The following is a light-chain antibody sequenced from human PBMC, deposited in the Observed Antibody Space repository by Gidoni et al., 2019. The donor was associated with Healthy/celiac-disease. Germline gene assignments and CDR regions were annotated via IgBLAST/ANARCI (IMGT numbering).Light chain of an antibody. J-gene: IGKJ4*01. CDR2: DAS. CDR3: QQYDNLPLT. CDR1: QDISNY. V-gene: IGKV1-33*01. Sequence: DIQMTQSPSSLSASVGDRVTITCPASQDISNYLNWFQQKPGKAPKLLIYDASNLETGVPPRFSGSGSGTDFTFTISSLQPEDIATYYCQQYDNLPLTFGGGTKVEIK.